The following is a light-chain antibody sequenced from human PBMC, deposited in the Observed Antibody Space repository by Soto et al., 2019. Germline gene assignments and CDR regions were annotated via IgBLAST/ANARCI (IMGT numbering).Light chain of an antibody. CDR3: QQYGSSLPWT. J-gene: IGKJ1*01. CDR1: QSVSSNY. V-gene: IGKV3-20*01. CDR2: AAS. Sequence: EIVLTQSPGTLSLSPGERATLSCRASQSVSSNYLARYQQKPGQAPRLLIYAASTRATGIPDRFSGSGSGTDFTLTISRLDPEDLAVYYCQQYGSSLPWTFGQGTKVDIK.